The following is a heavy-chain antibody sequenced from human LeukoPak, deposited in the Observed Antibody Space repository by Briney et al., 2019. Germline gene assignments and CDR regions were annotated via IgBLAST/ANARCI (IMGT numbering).Heavy chain of an antibody. CDR3: ASGSSTMIVVGAFDY. CDR1: GGSFSGYY. Sequence: SETLSLTCAVYGGSFSGYYWSGIRQPPGKGLEWIGEINHSGSTNYNPSLKSRVTISVDTSKNQFSLKLSSVTAADTAVYYCASGSSTMIVVGAFDYWGQGTLVTVSS. CDR2: INHSGST. J-gene: IGHJ4*02. V-gene: IGHV4-34*01. D-gene: IGHD3-22*01.